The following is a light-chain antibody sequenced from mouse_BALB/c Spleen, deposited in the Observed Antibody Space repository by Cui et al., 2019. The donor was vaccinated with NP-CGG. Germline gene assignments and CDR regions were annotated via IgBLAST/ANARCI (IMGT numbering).Light chain of an antibody. CDR2: GNH. CDR1: TGAVITSNY. J-gene: IGLJ1*01. V-gene: IGLV1*01. CDR3: ALWYSNHWV. Sequence: QAVVTQESALTTSPGETVTLTCRSSTGAVITSNYANWVQEKPDHLFTGLIGGNHNRAPGVPARFSGSLIGDKAALTITGAQAEDEAIYFCALWYSNHWVFGGGTKLTVL.